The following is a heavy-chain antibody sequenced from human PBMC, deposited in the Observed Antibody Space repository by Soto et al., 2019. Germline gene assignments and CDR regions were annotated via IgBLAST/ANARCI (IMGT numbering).Heavy chain of an antibody. CDR2: ISNAGDIT. CDR1: GYTFTSHG. D-gene: IGHD1-7*01. CDR3: GRAWNYLLS. V-gene: IGHV3-23*01. J-gene: IGHJ5*02. Sequence: GGTLRLSCAASGYTFTSHGMSWVRQAPGKGLDCVSSISNAGDITYYADSVKGRFTISRDNSKNTVFLQMDSLRAEDAAIYYCGRAWNYLLSWGQGTLVTVSS.